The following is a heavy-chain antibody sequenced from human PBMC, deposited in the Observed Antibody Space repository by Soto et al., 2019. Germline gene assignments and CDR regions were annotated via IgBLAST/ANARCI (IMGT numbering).Heavy chain of an antibody. CDR3: ARVERGTATTVVDAFDI. V-gene: IGHV4-34*01. D-gene: IGHD1-1*01. CDR2: MSHSGGT. Sequence: QVQLQQWGAGLLKPSETLSLXXAXYGGFVSSGSYYWSWIRQPPGKGLEWIGEMSHSGGTHFNPSLKSRVTISVDTSKNQFSLKMSSVTAADTALYYCARVERGTATTVVDAFDICGPGTMVTVSS. CDR1: GGFVSSGSYY. J-gene: IGHJ3*02.